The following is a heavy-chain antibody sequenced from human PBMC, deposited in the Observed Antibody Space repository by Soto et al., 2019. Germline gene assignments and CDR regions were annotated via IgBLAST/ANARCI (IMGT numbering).Heavy chain of an antibody. Sequence: DVQLLESGGGLVQPGGSLRLSCAASGFTFRSYAMSWVRQAPGKWLEWVSGISGSGISTHYADSVKGRFTVSRDNSKNTLYLQMNSLRAEATAVYNCAKEPVGPDWYFDLWGRGTLVTVSS. CDR1: GFTFRSYA. CDR2: ISGSGIST. J-gene: IGHJ2*01. V-gene: IGHV3-23*01. CDR3: AKEPVGPDWYFDL.